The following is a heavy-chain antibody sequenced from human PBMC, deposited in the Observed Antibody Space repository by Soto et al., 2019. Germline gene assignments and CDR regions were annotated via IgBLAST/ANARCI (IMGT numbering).Heavy chain of an antibody. CDR2: IYYSGST. J-gene: IGHJ6*02. D-gene: IGHD3-22*01. Sequence: SETLSLTCTVSGGSISSYYWSWIRQPPGKGLEWIGYIYYSGSTNYNPSLKSRVTISVDTSKNQFSLKLSSVTAADTAVYYCARAEYDSSGYYYYYGMDVWGQGTTVTVS. CDR3: ARAEYDSSGYYYYYGMDV. CDR1: GGSISSYY. V-gene: IGHV4-59*01.